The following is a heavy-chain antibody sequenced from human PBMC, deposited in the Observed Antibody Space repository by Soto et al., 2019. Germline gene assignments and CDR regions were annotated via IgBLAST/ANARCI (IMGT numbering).Heavy chain of an antibody. J-gene: IGHJ4*02. CDR2: IYYSGRT. Sequence: SDTLSLTCTGSPGAMRDYLWTWSRKAPGKGLEWIGYIYYSGRTNYNPSLKSRVSISVDTSKNHFSLQLRSVTAADTAVYYCARVGGDDFGDSGGFDYWGQGTLVNVS. D-gene: IGHD4-17*01. V-gene: IGHV4-59*01. CDR3: ARVGGDDFGDSGGFDY. CDR1: PGAMRDYL.